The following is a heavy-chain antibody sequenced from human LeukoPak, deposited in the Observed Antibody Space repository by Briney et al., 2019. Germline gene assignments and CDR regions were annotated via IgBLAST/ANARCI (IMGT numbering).Heavy chain of an antibody. V-gene: IGHV4-30-2*01. D-gene: IGHD3-10*01. CDR1: GGSISSGGYY. CDR2: IYHSGST. CDR3: AREMAYYYGSATYYKRGVDY. Sequence: PSQTLSPTCTVSGGSISSGGYYWSWIRQPPGKGLEWIGYIYHSGSTYYNPSLKSRVTISVDRSKNQFSLKLNSVTAADTAVYYCAREMAYYYGSATYYKRGVDYWGQGTLVTVSS. J-gene: IGHJ4*02.